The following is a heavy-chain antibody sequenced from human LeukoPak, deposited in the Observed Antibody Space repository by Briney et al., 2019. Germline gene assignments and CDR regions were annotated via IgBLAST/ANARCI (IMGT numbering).Heavy chain of an antibody. CDR2: INHSGST. CDR3: ARATVVTPCAFDI. D-gene: IGHD4-23*01. J-gene: IGHJ3*02. V-gene: IGHV4-34*01. CDR1: GGSLSGYY. Sequence: SETLSLTCAVYGGSLSGYYWSWIRQPPGKGLEWIGEINHSGSTNYNPSLKSRVTISVDTSKNQFSLKLSSVTAADTAVYYRARATVVTPCAFDIWGQGTMVTVSS.